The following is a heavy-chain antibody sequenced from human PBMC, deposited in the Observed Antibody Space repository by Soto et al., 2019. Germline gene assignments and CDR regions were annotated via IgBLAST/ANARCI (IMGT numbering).Heavy chain of an antibody. V-gene: IGHV1-69*13. CDR3: ARFKTIVVVTATTEYYFDY. J-gene: IGHJ4*02. D-gene: IGHD2-21*02. CDR2: IIPIFGTA. CDR1: GGTFSSYA. Sequence: SVKVSCKASGGTFSSYAISWVRQAPGQGLEWMGGIIPIFGTANYAQKFQGRVTITADESTSTAYMELSSLRSEDTAVYYCARFKTIVVVTATTEYYFDYWGQGTLVTVSS.